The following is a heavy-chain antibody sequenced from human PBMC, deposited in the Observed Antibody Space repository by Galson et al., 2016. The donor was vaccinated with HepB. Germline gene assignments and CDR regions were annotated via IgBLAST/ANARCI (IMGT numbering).Heavy chain of an antibody. Sequence: LRLSCAASGFTFSSYAMSWVRQAPGKGLDWVSGISDSGSTSYHTDSVKGRFTISRDSSKNTLYLQMNSLRAEDTAVYYCAKDRGLHHWFFDLWGRGTPVTVSS. D-gene: IGHD2-15*01. J-gene: IGHJ2*01. CDR1: GFTFSSYA. CDR3: AKDRGLHHWFFDL. CDR2: ISDSGSTS. V-gene: IGHV3-23*01.